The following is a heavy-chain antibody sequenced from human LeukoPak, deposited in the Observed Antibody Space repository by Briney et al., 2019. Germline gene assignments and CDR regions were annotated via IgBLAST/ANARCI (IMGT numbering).Heavy chain of an antibody. CDR2: IKQDGSEK. CDR3: AREYYDSSGYEDGIVY. Sequence: GGSLRLSCAASGFTFSSYWMSWVRQAPGKGLEWVANIKQDGSEKYYVDSVKGRFTISRDNAKNSLYLQMNSLRADDTAVYYCAREYYDSSGYEDGIVYWGQGTLVTVSS. CDR1: GFTFSSYW. J-gene: IGHJ4*02. D-gene: IGHD3-22*01. V-gene: IGHV3-7*01.